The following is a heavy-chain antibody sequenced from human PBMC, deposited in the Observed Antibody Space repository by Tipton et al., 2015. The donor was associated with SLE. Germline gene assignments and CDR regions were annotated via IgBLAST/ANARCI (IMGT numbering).Heavy chain of an antibody. CDR1: GGSFSGYH. CDR2: IYTSGST. Sequence: GLVKPSETLSPTCAVYGGSFSGYHWSWIRQPAGKGLEWIGYIYTSGSTNYNPSLKSRVTISVDTFKNQFSLKLSSVTAADTAVYYCARTGYSSSWLYFQHWGPGTLVTVSS. V-gene: IGHV4-4*09. J-gene: IGHJ1*01. CDR3: ARTGYSSSWLYFQH. D-gene: IGHD6-13*01.